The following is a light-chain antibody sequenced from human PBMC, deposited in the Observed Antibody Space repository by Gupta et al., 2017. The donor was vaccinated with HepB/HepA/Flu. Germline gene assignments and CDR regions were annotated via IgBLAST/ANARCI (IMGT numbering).Light chain of an antibody. CDR2: NTD. V-gene: IGLV8-61*01. J-gene: IGLJ3*02. CDR1: SGSVSTNYY. CDR3: VVFMGSGIWV. Sequence: QTVVTQQPTLSVSPGGTVTLTCGLSSGSVSTNYYPSWYQQTPGQAPRTLIYNTDTRSSGVPDRCSGSSLGNKAALTFTGAQADDESDYYSVVFMGSGIWVFGGGTKVTVL.